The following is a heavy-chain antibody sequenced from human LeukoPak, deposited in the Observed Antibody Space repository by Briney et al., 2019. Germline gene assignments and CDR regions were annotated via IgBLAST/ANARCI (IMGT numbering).Heavy chain of an antibody. Sequence: PSETLSLTCAVYGGSFSGYYWSWIRQPPGKGLEWIGEINHSGSTNNNPSLKSRVTISVDTSKNQFSLKLSSVTAADTAVYYCARRIRDSSSWYRIQRKTNWFDPWGQGTLVTVSS. CDR1: GGSFSGYY. CDR2: INHSGST. CDR3: ARRIRDSSSWYRIQRKTNWFDP. J-gene: IGHJ5*02. V-gene: IGHV4-34*01. D-gene: IGHD6-13*01.